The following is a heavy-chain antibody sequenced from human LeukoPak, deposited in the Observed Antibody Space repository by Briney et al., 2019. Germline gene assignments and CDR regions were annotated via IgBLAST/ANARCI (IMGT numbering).Heavy chain of an antibody. J-gene: IGHJ3*02. Sequence: PSQTLSLTCAVSGASISSDGHSWSWIRQPPGKGLEWVGHISHSGSTYYNPSLKSRVTISVDRSKNHFSLKLTSVTAADTAVYYCARRSYDHVWGNYRPNGYNIWGQGTTVAVSS. CDR2: ISHSGST. CDR3: ARRSYDHVWGNYRPNGYNI. D-gene: IGHD3-16*01. CDR1: GASISSDGHS. V-gene: IGHV4-30-2*01.